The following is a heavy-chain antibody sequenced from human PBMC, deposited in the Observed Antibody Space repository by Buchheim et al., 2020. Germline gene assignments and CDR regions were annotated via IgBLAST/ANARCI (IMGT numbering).Heavy chain of an antibody. V-gene: IGHV3-48*01. CDR2: ISSSGSPI. Sequence: EVQLVESGGGLVQPGGSLRLSCAASGFTFSSYSMNWVRQAPGKGLEWVSYISSSGSPIYYADSVKGRFTISRDNAKNSLYLQMNSLRAEDTAVYYCARDRGLRRNTEYYMDVWGKGTT. J-gene: IGHJ6*03. D-gene: IGHD3-10*01. CDR3: ARDRGLRRNTEYYMDV. CDR1: GFTFSSYS.